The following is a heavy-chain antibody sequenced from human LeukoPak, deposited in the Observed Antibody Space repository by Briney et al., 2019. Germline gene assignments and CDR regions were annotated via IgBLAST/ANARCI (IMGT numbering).Heavy chain of an antibody. Sequence: GGSLRLSCAASGSTFDDYGMSWVRQAPGKGLEWVSGINWNGGSTGYADSVKGRFTISRDNAKNSLYLQMNSLRAEDTALYYCARGDFWSYFDYWGQGTLVTVSS. CDR1: GSTFDDYG. D-gene: IGHD3-3*01. CDR2: INWNGGST. V-gene: IGHV3-20*04. J-gene: IGHJ4*02. CDR3: ARGDFWSYFDY.